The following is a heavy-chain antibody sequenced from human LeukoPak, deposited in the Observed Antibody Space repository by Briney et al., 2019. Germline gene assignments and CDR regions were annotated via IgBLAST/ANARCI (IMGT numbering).Heavy chain of an antibody. J-gene: IGHJ4*02. CDR1: GFTFSSYG. D-gene: IGHD1-26*01. V-gene: IGHV3-30*18. Sequence: PGRSLRLSCAASGFTFSSYGMHWVRQAPGKGLEWVAVISYDGSNKYYADSVKGRFTISRDNSKNTLYLQMNSLRAEDTAVYYCANRGSYYVGVDYWGQGTLVTVSS. CDR2: ISYDGSNK. CDR3: ANRGSYYVGVDY.